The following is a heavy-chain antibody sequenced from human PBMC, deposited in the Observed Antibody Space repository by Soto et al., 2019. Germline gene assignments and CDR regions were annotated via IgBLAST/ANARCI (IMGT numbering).Heavy chain of an antibody. V-gene: IGHV1-69*13. CDR2: IIPIFGTA. Sequence: ASVKVSWEASGGTFSRYAISWGGQAPGQGLEWMGGIIPIFGTANYAQKFQGRVTITADESTSTAYMELSSLRSEDTAVYYCARGIPADYYGMDVWGQGTTVTVS. J-gene: IGHJ6*02. D-gene: IGHD2-2*01. CDR3: ARGIPADYYGMDV. CDR1: GGTFSRYA.